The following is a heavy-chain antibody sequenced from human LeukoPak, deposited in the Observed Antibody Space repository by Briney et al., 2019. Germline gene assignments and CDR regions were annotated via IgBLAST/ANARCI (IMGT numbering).Heavy chain of an antibody. CDR2: INHSGST. CDR1: GGSFSGYY. V-gene: IGHV4-34*01. CDR3: ARVLEVRGVRAARGWFDP. Sequence: SETLSLTCAVYGGSFSGYYWSWIRQPPGKGLEWIGEINHSGSTNYNPSLKSRVTISVDTSKNQFSLKLSSVTAADTAVYYCARVLEVRGVRAARGWFDPWGQGTLVTVSS. J-gene: IGHJ5*02. D-gene: IGHD3-10*01.